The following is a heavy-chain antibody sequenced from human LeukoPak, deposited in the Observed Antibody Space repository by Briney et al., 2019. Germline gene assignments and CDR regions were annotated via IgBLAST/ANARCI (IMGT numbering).Heavy chain of an antibody. CDR3: ARSEQWLPHDAFDI. D-gene: IGHD6-19*01. CDR2: IYNDGST. Sequence: SETLSLTCTVSGGSISNFFWAWIRQPPGKGLEWIGYIYNDGSTKYNPSLKSRVTISINVSKNQFSLKLNSVTDADTAVYYCARSEQWLPHDAFDIWGQGTMVTVSS. J-gene: IGHJ3*02. CDR1: GGSISNFF. V-gene: IGHV4-59*01.